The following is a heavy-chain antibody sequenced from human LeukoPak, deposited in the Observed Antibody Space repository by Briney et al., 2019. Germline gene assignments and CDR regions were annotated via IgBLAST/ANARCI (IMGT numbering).Heavy chain of an antibody. V-gene: IGHV1-18*01. CDR2: ISVYNGNT. D-gene: IGHD4-17*01. Sequence: ASVKVSCKASGYTFTSYGISWVRQAPGQGLEWMGWISVYNGNTNYAQKLQGRVTMTTDTSTSTAYMELRSLRSDDTAVCYCARDPDYVVSGRDRGWFDPWGQGTLVTVSS. CDR1: GYTFTSYG. CDR3: ARDPDYVVSGRDRGWFDP. J-gene: IGHJ5*02.